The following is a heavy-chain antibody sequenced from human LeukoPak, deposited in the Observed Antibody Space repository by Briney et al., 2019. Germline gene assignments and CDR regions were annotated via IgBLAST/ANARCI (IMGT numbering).Heavy chain of an antibody. CDR3: AREAEYDYVWESYRPILDY. V-gene: IGHV4-4*07. J-gene: IGHJ4*02. CDR1: GGSISSYY. D-gene: IGHD3-16*02. Sequence: SETLSLTCTVSGGSISSYYWSWIRQPAGKGLEWIGRIYTSGSTNYNPSLKSRVTMSVDTSKNQFSLKLSSVTAADTAVYYCAREAEYDYVWESYRPILDYWGQGTLVTVSS. CDR2: IYTSGST.